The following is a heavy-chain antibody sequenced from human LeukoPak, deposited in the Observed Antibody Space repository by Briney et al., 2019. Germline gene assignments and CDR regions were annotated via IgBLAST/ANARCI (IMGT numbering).Heavy chain of an antibody. Sequence: GASVKVSCKASGYTFTSYVMHWLRQAPGQRLEWMGWINAGNGNTKYSQEFQGRVTITRDTSADTAYMELSSLRSEDMAVYYCAREKYDDWFDPWGQGTLVTVSS. V-gene: IGHV1-3*03. CDR3: AREKYDDWFDP. CDR2: INAGNGNT. D-gene: IGHD3-3*01. CDR1: GYTFTSYV. J-gene: IGHJ5*02.